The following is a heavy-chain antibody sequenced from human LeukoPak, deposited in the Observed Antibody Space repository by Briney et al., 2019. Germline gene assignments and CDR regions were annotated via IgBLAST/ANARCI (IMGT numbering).Heavy chain of an antibody. V-gene: IGHV4-39*07. CDR3: ARVGSNGVYYLGDDAFDI. Sequence: SETLSLTCTVSGGSISSSSYYWGWIRQPPGKGLEWIGEINHSGSTNYNPTLKSRVTMSVDTSKNQFSLKLSSVTAADTAMYYCARVGSNGVYYLGDDAFDIWGQGTMVIVSS. CDR1: GGSISSSSYY. CDR2: INHSGST. J-gene: IGHJ3*02. D-gene: IGHD2-8*01.